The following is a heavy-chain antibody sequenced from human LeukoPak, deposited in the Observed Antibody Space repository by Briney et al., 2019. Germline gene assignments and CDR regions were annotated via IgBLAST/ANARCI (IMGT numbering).Heavy chain of an antibody. J-gene: IGHJ4*02. V-gene: IGHV4-59*01. CDR2: IYYSGST. D-gene: IGHD3-10*01. CDR3: ARSIGIRDFDY. Sequence: IGYIYYSGSTNYNPSLKSRVTISVDTSKNQFSLKLSSVTAADTAVYYCARSIGIRDFDYWGQGTLVTVSS.